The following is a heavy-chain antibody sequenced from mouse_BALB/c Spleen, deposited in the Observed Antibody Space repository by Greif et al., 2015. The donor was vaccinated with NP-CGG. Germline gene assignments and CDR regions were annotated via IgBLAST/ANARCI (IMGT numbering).Heavy chain of an antibody. Sequence: EVQLVESGGGLVQPGGSLRLSCATPGFTFTDYYMSWVRQPPGKALEWLGFIRNKANGYTTEYSASVKGRFTISRDNSQSILYLQMNTLRAEDSATYYCAREYYGYFDVWGAGTTVTVSS. V-gene: IGHV7-3*02. CDR3: AREYYGYFDV. J-gene: IGHJ1*01. CDR2: IRNKANGYTT. CDR1: GFTFTDYY.